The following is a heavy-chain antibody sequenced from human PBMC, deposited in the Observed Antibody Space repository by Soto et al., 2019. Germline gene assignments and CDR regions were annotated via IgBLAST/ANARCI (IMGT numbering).Heavy chain of an antibody. CDR3: ARVTLKAGNWFDP. V-gene: IGHV1-2*02. J-gene: IGHJ5*02. Sequence: QVQLVQSGAEVKKPGASVKVSCKASGYTFTDYFIHWVRQAPGQGFEWMGWINPNSRGTNYAQKFQGRVTMTRDTSNSTAYMELRGLTSADTAVYYCARVTLKAGNWFDPWGQGTLVTVSS. CDR2: INPNSRGT. CDR1: GYTFTDYF.